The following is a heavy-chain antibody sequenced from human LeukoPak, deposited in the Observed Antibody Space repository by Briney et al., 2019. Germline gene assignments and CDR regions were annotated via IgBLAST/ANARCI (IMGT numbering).Heavy chain of an antibody. CDR1: GYSFTRYW. D-gene: IGHD1-26*01. J-gene: IGHJ4*02. CDR2: IYPGDSDS. Sequence: GESLKISCKGSGYSFTRYWIGWVRQMPGEGLEWMGIIYPGDSDSRYSPSFQGQITISADKSISTAYLQWSSLKASDTAMYYCARLQGGSYYTVDYWGQGTLVTVSS. V-gene: IGHV5-51*01. CDR3: ARLQGGSYYTVDY.